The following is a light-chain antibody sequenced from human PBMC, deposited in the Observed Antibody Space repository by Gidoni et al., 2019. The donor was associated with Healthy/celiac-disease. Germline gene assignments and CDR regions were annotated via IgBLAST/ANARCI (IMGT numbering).Light chain of an antibody. Sequence: DIQLTQSPSFLSASVGDRVTITCRASHGISSYLALYQQKPGKAPTCLIYAASTVQSGVPSRFSGSGSGTEFTRTISSLQPEDFATYDCQQGGFTFGPXTKVDIK. CDR2: AAS. CDR3: QQGGFT. V-gene: IGKV1-9*01. J-gene: IGKJ3*01. CDR1: HGISSY.